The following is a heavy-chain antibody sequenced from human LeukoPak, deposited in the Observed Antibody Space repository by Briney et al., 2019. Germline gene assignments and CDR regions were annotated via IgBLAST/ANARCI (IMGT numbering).Heavy chain of an antibody. D-gene: IGHD3-22*01. CDR2: IYSGGST. Sequence: GGSLRLSCAASGFTVSSNYMSWVRQAPGKGLEWVSVIYSGGSTYYADSVKGRFTISRDNSKNTLYLQMNSLRAEDTAVYYCARDSYYLGDAFDIWGQGTMVTVSS. V-gene: IGHV3-66*01. J-gene: IGHJ3*02. CDR1: GFTVSSNY. CDR3: ARDSYYLGDAFDI.